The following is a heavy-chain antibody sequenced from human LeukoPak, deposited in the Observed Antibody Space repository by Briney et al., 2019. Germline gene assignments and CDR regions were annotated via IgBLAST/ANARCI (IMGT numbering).Heavy chain of an antibody. V-gene: IGHV3-30*02. Sequence: GGSLRLSCAASGFTFSSYGMHWVRQAPGKGLEWVVFIRYDGSNKYYADSVKGRFTISRDNSKNTLYLQMNSLRAEDTAVYYCAKDPHDYSNYLNWFDPWGQGTLVTVSS. CDR2: IRYDGSNK. CDR3: AKDPHDYSNYLNWFDP. J-gene: IGHJ5*02. D-gene: IGHD4-11*01. CDR1: GFTFSSYG.